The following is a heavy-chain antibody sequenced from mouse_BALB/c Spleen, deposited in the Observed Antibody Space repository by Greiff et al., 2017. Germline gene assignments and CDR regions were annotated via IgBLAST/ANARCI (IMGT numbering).Heavy chain of an antibody. V-gene: IGHV1-80*01. D-gene: IGHD3-1*01. CDR3: ARRHETDYFDY. Sequence: VQLQQSGAELVRPGSSVKISCKASGYAFSSYWMNWVKQRPGQGLEWIGQIYPGDGATNYNGKFKGKATLTADKSSSTAYMQLSSLTSEDSAVYICARRHETDYFDYWGQGTTLTVAS. J-gene: IGHJ2*01. CDR2: IYPGDGAT. CDR1: GYAFSSYW.